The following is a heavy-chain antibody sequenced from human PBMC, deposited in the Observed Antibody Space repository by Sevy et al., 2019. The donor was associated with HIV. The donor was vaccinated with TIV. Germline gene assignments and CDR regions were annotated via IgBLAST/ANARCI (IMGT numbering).Heavy chain of an antibody. CDR2: IYYSGNT. CDR1: SGSIGNYY. D-gene: IGHD3-16*01. V-gene: IGHV4-59*08. CDR3: ARRAFLGDYFDS. J-gene: IGHJ4*03. Sequence: SETLSLTCSVSSGSIGNYYWYWIRQPPGRGLEWLGLIYYSGNTNYNPSLKSRVTMSIATSKNQFFLGLTSLTAADTAVYYCARRAFLGDYFDSWGQGILVTVSS.